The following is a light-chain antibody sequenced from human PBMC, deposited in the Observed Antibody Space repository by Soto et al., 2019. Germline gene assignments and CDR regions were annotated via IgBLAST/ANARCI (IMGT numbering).Light chain of an antibody. Sequence: DIPMTQSPSSLSASVRDRVTITCRPSNNIRGYLNWYQQKPGKAPNLLIYAASRLQSGIPSRCSGSGSETDFTLTISSLQPEVFATYYCQQSYSAPWTFGQGTKVDIK. CDR3: QQSYSAPWT. V-gene: IGKV1-39*01. CDR1: NNIRGY. CDR2: AAS. J-gene: IGKJ1*01.